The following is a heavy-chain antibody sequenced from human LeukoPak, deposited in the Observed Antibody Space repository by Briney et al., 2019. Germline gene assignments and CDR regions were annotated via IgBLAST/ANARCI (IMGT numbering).Heavy chain of an antibody. CDR2: IIPIFGTA. CDR1: GGTFSSYA. D-gene: IGHD2-2*01. J-gene: IGHJ4*02. Sequence: ASVKVSCKASGGTFSSYAISWVRQAPGQGLEWMGRIIPIFGTANYAQKFQGRVTITTDESTSTAYMELSSLRSEDTAVYYCAVYCISTSCPFDYWGQGTLVTVSS. V-gene: IGHV1-69*05. CDR3: AVYCISTSCPFDY.